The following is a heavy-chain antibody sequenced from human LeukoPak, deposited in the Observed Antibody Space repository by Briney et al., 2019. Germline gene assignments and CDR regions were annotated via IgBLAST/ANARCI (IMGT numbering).Heavy chain of an antibody. J-gene: IGHJ1*01. CDR3: ARGGKRALAGTRSPQYFHH. CDR1: GFTFSSYA. Sequence: GGSLRLSYAASGFTFSSYAMHWVRQAPGKGLEWVAVISYDGSNKYYADSVKGRFTISRDNSKNTVYLQVSSLRAEDTAVYYCARGGKRALAGTRSPQYFHHWGQGTLVTVSS. V-gene: IGHV3-30*04. CDR2: ISYDGSNK. D-gene: IGHD6-19*01.